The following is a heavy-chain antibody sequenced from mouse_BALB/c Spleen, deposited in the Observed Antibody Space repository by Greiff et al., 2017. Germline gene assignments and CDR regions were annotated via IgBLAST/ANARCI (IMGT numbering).Heavy chain of an antibody. V-gene: IGHV1-14*01. J-gene: IGHJ4*01. Sequence: VQLQQSGAELVRPGTSVKVSCKASGYTFTSYVMHWVKQKPGQGLEWIGYINPYNDGTKYNEKFKGKATLTSDKSSSTAYMELSSLTSEDSAVYYCARNYGSFSAMDYWGQGTSVTVSS. CDR1: GYTFTSYV. CDR2: INPYNDGT. CDR3: ARNYGSFSAMDY. D-gene: IGHD1-1*01.